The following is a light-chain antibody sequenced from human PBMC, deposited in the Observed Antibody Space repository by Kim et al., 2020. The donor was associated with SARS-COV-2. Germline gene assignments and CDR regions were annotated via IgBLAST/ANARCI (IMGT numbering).Light chain of an antibody. CDR2: QDS. J-gene: IGLJ1*01. Sequence: SYELTQPPSVSVSPGKTDSITCYGDKLGDKYACWYQQKPGQSPVLVIYQDSKRPSGIPERFSGSNSGNTATLTISGTQAMDEADYYCQGWERSTKVLGTG. CDR1: KLGDKY. V-gene: IGLV3-1*01. CDR3: QGWERSTKV.